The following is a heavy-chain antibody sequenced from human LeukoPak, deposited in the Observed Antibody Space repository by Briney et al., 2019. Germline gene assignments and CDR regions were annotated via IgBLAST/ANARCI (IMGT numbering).Heavy chain of an antibody. Sequence: ASVKVSCKASGGTFSSYAISWVRQAPGQGLEWMGGIIPIFGTANYAQKFQGRVTITADESTSTAYMELSSLRSEDTAVYYCARDLTDCSSTSCLAYYYHYYGMDVWGQGTTVTVSS. D-gene: IGHD2-2*01. V-gene: IGHV1-69*13. CDR1: GGTFSSYA. J-gene: IGHJ6*02. CDR3: ARDLTDCSSTSCLAYYYHYYGMDV. CDR2: IIPIFGTA.